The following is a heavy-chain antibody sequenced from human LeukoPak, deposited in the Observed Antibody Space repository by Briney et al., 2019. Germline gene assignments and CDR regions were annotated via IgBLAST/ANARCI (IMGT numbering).Heavy chain of an antibody. CDR1: GLIFSNYA. Sequence: GGSLRLSCAASGLIFSNYAMHWVRQAPGKGLEWVTFIRYDGSNKYYAESVKGRFTISRDNSKNTLYLQMNSLRAEDTAVYYCAKAIHSSSSGVVDYWGQGTLVTVSS. D-gene: IGHD6-6*01. CDR2: IRYDGSNK. CDR3: AKAIHSSSSGVVDY. V-gene: IGHV3-30*02. J-gene: IGHJ4*02.